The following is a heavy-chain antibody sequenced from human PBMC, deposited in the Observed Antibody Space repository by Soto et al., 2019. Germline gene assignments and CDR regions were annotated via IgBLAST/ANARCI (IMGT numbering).Heavy chain of an antibody. Sequence: PSETLSLTCAVSGGSISSSNWWGWVRQPPGKGLEWIGEIYHSGSTNYNPSLKSRVTISVDKSKNHFSLKLSSVTAADTAVYYCARGYYDFWSGIRGGMDAWGQGTTVTVSS. CDR2: IYHSGST. J-gene: IGHJ6*02. D-gene: IGHD3-3*01. CDR1: GGSISSSNW. V-gene: IGHV4-4*02. CDR3: ARGYYDFWSGIRGGMDA.